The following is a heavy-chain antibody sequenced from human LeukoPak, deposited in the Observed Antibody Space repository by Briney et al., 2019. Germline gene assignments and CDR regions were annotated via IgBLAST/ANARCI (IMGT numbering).Heavy chain of an antibody. J-gene: IGHJ6*03. CDR1: GGSFSGYY. Sequence: SETLSLTCAVYGGSFSGYYWSWIRQPPGKGLEWMGEINHSGSTNYNPSLKSRVTISVDTSKNQFSLKLSSVTAADTAVYYCARHRLKYYDFWSGRYRYMDVWGKGTTVTVSS. CDR3: ARHRLKYYDFWSGRYRYMDV. CDR2: INHSGST. D-gene: IGHD3-3*01. V-gene: IGHV4-34*01.